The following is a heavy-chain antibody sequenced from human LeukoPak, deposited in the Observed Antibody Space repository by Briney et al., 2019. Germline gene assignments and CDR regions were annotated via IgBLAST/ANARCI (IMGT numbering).Heavy chain of an antibody. Sequence: GGSLRLSCAASGFTFSSYSMNWVRQAPGKGLEWVSSISSSSSYIYYADSVKGRFTISRDNTKNSLYLQMNSLRAEDTAVYYCARETLAGDPIIDAFDIWGQGTMVTVSS. CDR2: ISSSSSYI. CDR3: ARETLAGDPIIDAFDI. D-gene: IGHD2-21*02. J-gene: IGHJ3*02. V-gene: IGHV3-21*01. CDR1: GFTFSSYS.